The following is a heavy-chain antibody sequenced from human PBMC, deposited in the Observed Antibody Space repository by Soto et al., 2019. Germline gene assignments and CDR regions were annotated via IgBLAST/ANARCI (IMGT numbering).Heavy chain of an antibody. D-gene: IGHD1-26*01. CDR2: ISTSGSAI. V-gene: IGHV3-48*03. CDR3: ARYRSGSYLGFDY. Sequence: GGSLRLSCAASAFTFSSYEMNWVRQAPGKGLEWVSYISTSGSAIFYADSVKGRFTISRDNAKSSLYLQMNSLRAEDTAVYYCARYRSGSYLGFDYWGQGTLVTVS. CDR1: AFTFSSYE. J-gene: IGHJ4*02.